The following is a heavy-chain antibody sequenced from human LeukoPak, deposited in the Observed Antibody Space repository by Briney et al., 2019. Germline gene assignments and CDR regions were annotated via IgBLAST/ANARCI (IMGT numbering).Heavy chain of an antibody. CDR2: ISTSGST. D-gene: IGHD4-17*01. CDR3: ARGLPSYGDYVDYYFYMDV. CDR1: GDSISGFY. Sequence: SETLSLTCTVSGDSISGFYWSWIRQPAGKGLQWIGRISTSGSTNYNPSLKSRVTMSVDRSTNEFSLTVRSVTAADTALYYCARGLPSYGDYVDYYFYMDVWDKGTTVTVSS. J-gene: IGHJ6*03. V-gene: IGHV4-4*07.